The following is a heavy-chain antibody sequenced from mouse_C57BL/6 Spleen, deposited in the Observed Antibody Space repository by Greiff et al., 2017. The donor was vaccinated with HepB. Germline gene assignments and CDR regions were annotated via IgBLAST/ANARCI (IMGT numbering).Heavy chain of an antibody. D-gene: IGHD1-1*02. CDR3: AREGVYGLRGGYAMDY. CDR2: IYPGSGNT. CDR1: GYTFTDYY. Sequence: QVQLQQSGAELVRPGASVKLSCKASGYTFTDYYINWVKQRPGQGLEWIARIYPGSGNTYYNEKFKGKATLTAEKSSSTAYMQLSSLTSEDSAVYFCAREGVYGLRGGYAMDYWGQGTSVTVSS. V-gene: IGHV1-76*01. J-gene: IGHJ4*01.